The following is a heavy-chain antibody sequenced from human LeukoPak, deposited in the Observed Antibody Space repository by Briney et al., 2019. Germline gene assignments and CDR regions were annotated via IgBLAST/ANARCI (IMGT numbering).Heavy chain of an antibody. V-gene: IGHV3-53*04. CDR1: GFTVSSNY. CDR2: IYSGGST. CDR3: ARVVDSSGYYDY. D-gene: IGHD3-22*01. Sequence: GGSLRLSYAVSGFTVSSNYMSWVRQAPGKGLEWVSVIYSGGSTYYADSVKGRFTISRHNSKNTLYLQMNSLRAEDTAVYYCARVVDSSGYYDYGGQGTLVTVSS. J-gene: IGHJ4*02.